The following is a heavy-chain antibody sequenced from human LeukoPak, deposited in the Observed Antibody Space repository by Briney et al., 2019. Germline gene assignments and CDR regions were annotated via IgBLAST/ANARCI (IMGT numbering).Heavy chain of an antibody. V-gene: IGHV1-46*01. CDR1: GYTFTIYY. Sequence: ASVTVSFKASGYTFTIYYMHWVRQAPGQGLEWMGIINPSGGSTSYAQKFQGRVTMTRDTSTSTVYMELSSLRSEDTAVYYCARDIVVVGATSFDYWGQGTLVTVSS. CDR3: ARDIVVVGATSFDY. D-gene: IGHD1-26*01. CDR2: INPSGGST. J-gene: IGHJ4*02.